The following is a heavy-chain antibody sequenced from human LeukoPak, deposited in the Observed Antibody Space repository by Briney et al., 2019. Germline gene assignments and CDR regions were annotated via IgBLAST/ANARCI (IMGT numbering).Heavy chain of an antibody. D-gene: IGHD5-18*01. J-gene: IGHJ4*02. V-gene: IGHV4-39*01. CDR3: VSPRGFSYGYFDY. CDR2: IYYSKNT. Sequence: SETLSLTCTVSGGSISSSSAYWGWIRQPPGKGLEWIGSIYYSKNTYYNPSLKSRVTISADTSKNQFYLTLGSVSATDTAVYYCVSPRGFSYGYFDYWGQGTLVTVSS. CDR1: GGSISSSSAY.